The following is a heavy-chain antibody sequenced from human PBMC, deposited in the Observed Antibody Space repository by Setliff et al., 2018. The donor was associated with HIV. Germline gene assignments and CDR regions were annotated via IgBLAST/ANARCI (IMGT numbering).Heavy chain of an antibody. CDR2: IHLSGNT. V-gene: IGHV4-38-2*01. Sequence: SETLSLTCDVSGYSISSGHYWGWIRRPPGKGLEWIGSIHLSGNTYYNPSLKRRVTISVDTSKNQFSLKLNSVTAADTAVYYCARTEDYSYGDAPFDYWGHGTLVTVSS. J-gene: IGHJ4*01. CDR1: GYSISSGHY. CDR3: ARTEDYSYGDAPFDY. D-gene: IGHD5-18*01.